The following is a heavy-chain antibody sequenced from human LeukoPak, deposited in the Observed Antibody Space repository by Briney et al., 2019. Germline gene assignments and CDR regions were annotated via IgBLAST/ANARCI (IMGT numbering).Heavy chain of an antibody. CDR1: GFTFSTYA. D-gene: IGHD3-10*01. Sequence: GGSLRLSCAASGFTFSTYAMHWVRQGPGKGLEWMAVISYDGSNKYYADSVKGRFTTSRDNSKNTLYLQMSSLSAEDTAVYYCARTTTPHYYGSGSYALGYWGQGTLVTVPS. CDR2: ISYDGSNK. J-gene: IGHJ4*02. CDR3: ARTTTPHYYGSGSYALGY. V-gene: IGHV3-30-3*01.